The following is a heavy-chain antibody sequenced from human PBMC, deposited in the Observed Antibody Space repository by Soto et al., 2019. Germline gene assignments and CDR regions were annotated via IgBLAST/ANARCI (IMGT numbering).Heavy chain of an antibody. Sequence: SETLCLTCTVSGGSISSYYWSWIRQPPGKGLEWIGYIYYSGSTNYSPSLKSRVTISVDTSKNQFSLKLSSVTAADTAVYYCARSDGRYWGQGTLVTVSS. CDR2: IYYSGST. V-gene: IGHV4-59*01. CDR3: ARSDGRY. CDR1: GGSISSYY. J-gene: IGHJ4*02.